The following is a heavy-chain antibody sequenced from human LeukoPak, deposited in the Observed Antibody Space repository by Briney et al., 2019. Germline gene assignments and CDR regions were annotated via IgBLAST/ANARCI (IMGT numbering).Heavy chain of an antibody. D-gene: IGHD1-26*01. V-gene: IGHV3-64*01. CDR3: ARVGSWDAFDI. CDR1: GFTFSNSA. J-gene: IGHJ3*02. CDR2: ITSNGDRT. Sequence: GGSLRLSCAASGFTFSNSAMHWVRQAPGKGPEYVSAITSNGDRTYYANSVKGRFTISRHNSKNTLYLQMGSLRAEDMAVYYCARVGSWDAFDIWGQGTMVTVSS.